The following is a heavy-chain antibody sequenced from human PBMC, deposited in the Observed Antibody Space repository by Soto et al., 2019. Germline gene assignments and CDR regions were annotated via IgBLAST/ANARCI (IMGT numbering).Heavy chain of an antibody. CDR3: AKDRRAAALRVCYYGKDV. D-gene: IGHD6-13*01. V-gene: IGHV3-23*01. CDR1: GFTLTSYA. CDR2: ISGSGGST. J-gene: IGHJ6*02. Sequence: GGSLRLSCAAPGFTLTSYAMSWVRQGPGKGMKWVSAISGSGGSTYYADSVKGRFTISRDNSKNTLYLQMNSLRAEDTAVYYCAKDRRAAALRVCYYGKDVWGQGTTVTVSS.